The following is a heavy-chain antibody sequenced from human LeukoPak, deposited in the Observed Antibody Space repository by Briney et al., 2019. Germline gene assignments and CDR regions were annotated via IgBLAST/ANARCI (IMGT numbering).Heavy chain of an antibody. D-gene: IGHD6-13*01. CDR2: IYSGGST. CDR3: ARGRSSSWRSVAAVLDY. J-gene: IGHJ4*02. V-gene: IGHV3-66*01. Sequence: GGSLRLSCAASGFTVSSNYMSWVRQAPGKGLEWVSVIYSGGSTYYADSVKGRFTISRDNSKNTLYLQMNSLRAEDTAVYYCARGRSSSWRSVAAVLDYWGQGTLVTVSS. CDR1: GFTVSSNY.